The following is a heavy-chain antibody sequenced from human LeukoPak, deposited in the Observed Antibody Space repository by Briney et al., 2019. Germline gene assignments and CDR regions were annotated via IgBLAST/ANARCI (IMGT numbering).Heavy chain of an antibody. CDR2: ISGSGGST. D-gene: IGHD2-2*01. V-gene: IGHV3-23*01. J-gene: IGHJ4*02. CDR1: GFTFDDYA. Sequence: PGGSLRLSCAASGFTFDDYAMHWVRQAPGKGLEWVSAISGSGGSTYYADSVKGRFTISRDNAKNSLYLQMNSLRAEDTAVYYCARDLGVVVPAAMRGSGYFDYWGQGTLVTVSS. CDR3: ARDLGVVVPAAMRGSGYFDY.